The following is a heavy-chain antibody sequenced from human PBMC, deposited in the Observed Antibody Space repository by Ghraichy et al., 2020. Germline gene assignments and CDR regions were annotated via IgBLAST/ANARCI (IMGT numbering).Heavy chain of an antibody. CDR1: GFTVSNRY. CDR3: ASRPPGDYGNLDY. CDR2: IYSGGST. J-gene: IGHJ4*02. V-gene: IGHV3-53*01. Sequence: GSLRLSCAASGFTVSNRYMSWVRQAPAKGLEWVSVIYSGGSTYYADSVKGRFTISRDNSKNTLFLQMNSLRAEDTAVYYCASRPPGDYGNLDYWGQGTLVTVSS. D-gene: IGHD4-17*01.